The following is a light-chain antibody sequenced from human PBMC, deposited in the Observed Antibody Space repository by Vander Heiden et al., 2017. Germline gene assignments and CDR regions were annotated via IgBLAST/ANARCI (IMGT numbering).Light chain of an antibody. CDR1: SSNIGAGYA. CDR2: GNS. V-gene: IGLV1-40*01. Sequence: QSVLTQPPSVSGAPGQRVTISCTGSSSNIGAGYAVHWYQQLPGTAPKLLIYGNSNRPSGVPDRFACSKSGTSASLAITGLQAEDEADYYCQSYDSSLSGSVVFGGGTKLTVL. J-gene: IGLJ2*01. CDR3: QSYDSSLSGSVV.